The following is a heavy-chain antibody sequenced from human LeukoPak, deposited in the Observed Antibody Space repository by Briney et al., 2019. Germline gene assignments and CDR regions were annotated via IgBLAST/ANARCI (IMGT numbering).Heavy chain of an antibody. CDR1: GFTVSSNY. D-gene: IGHD2-2*01. CDR3: ARVGDCGRASCYAIDY. Sequence: GESLRLSCAASGFTVSSNYMSWVRQAPGKGLEWVSIIYSGGSTYYTDSVRGRFIISRDISKNTLYLQVNSPRAEDTAVYYCARVGDCGRASCYAIDYWGQGTLVTVSS. J-gene: IGHJ4*02. V-gene: IGHV3-66*01. CDR2: IYSGGST.